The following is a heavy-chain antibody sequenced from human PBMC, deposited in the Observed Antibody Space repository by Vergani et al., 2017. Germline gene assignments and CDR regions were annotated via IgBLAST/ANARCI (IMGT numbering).Heavy chain of an antibody. Sequence: EVQLLESGGGLVQPGGSLRLSCAASGFTFSSYAMSWVRQAPGKGLEWVSAISGSGGSTYYADSVKGRFTISRDNSKNTLYLQMNSLRAEDTAVYYCAKGLEIVRYCSSTSCYADFDYWGQGTLVTVPS. J-gene: IGHJ4*02. CDR1: GFTFSSYA. CDR2: ISGSGGST. V-gene: IGHV3-23*01. CDR3: AKGLEIVRYCSSTSCYADFDY. D-gene: IGHD2-2*01.